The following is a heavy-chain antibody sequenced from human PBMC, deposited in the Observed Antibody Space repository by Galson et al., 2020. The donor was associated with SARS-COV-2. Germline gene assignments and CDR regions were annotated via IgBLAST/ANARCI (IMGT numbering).Heavy chain of an antibody. J-gene: IGHJ4*02. Sequence: GGSLRLSCAASGFTFSSYGMHWVRQAPGKGLEWVAVISYDGSNKYYADSVKGRFTISRDNSKNTLYLQMNSLRAEDTAVYYCAKNIGTYYYGWGSYSVDYWGQGTLVTVSS. V-gene: IGHV3-30*18. D-gene: IGHD3-10*01. CDR3: AKNIGTYYYGWGSYSVDY. CDR1: GFTFSSYG. CDR2: ISYDGSNK.